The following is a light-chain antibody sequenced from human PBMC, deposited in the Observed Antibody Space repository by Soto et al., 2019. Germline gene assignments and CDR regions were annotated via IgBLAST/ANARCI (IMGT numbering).Light chain of an antibody. CDR1: QSVSSSY. J-gene: IGKJ1*01. CDR2: DTS. V-gene: IGKV3-20*01. Sequence: EIVVTQSPGTLSLSPGERATLSCRASQSVSSSYLAWYQQKPGQAPRLLIYDTSSRSTGIPDRFSGSGSGTDFTVAISRLEPEDFAVYYCQQCGSSPSFGQGTKVELK. CDR3: QQCGSSPS.